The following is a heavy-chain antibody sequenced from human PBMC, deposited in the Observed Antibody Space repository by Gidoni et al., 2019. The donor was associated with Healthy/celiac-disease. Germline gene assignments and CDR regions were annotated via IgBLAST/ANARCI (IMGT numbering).Heavy chain of an antibody. Sequence: QVQLQESGPGLVKPSETLSLTCTVSGGSISSYYWSWIRQPPGKGLEWIGYIYYSGSTNYNPSLKSRVTISVDTSKNQFSLKLSSVTAADTAVYYCARGATPDWFAFDIWGQGTMVTVSS. V-gene: IGHV4-59*01. CDR3: ARGATPDWFAFDI. D-gene: IGHD1-26*01. J-gene: IGHJ3*02. CDR2: IYYSGST. CDR1: GGSISSYY.